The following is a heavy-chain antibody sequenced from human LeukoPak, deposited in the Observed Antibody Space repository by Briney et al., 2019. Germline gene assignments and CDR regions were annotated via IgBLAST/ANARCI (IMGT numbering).Heavy chain of an antibody. V-gene: IGHV3-21*01. Sequence: GGSLRLSCAASGFTFSSYWMSWVRQGPGKGLEWVSSISSSSSYIYYADSVKGRFTISRDNAKNSLYPQMNSLRVEDTAVYYCARDSGLYYYYGMDVWGQGTTVTVSS. J-gene: IGHJ6*02. CDR1: GFTFSSYW. CDR3: ARDSGLYYYYGMDV. CDR2: ISSSSSYI. D-gene: IGHD3/OR15-3a*01.